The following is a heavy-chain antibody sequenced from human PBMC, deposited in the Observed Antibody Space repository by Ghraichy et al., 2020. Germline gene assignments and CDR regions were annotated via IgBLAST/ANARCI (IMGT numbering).Heavy chain of an antibody. CDR1: GFTFSSFG. D-gene: IGHD6-6*01. J-gene: IGHJ6*02. CDR3: AREPIRIAARTNYYYYYGMDV. CDR2: IWYDGSNK. Sequence: GESLNISCAASGFTFSSFGMHWVRQAPGKGLEWVAVIWYDGSNKYYADSVKGRFTISRDNSKNTLYLQMNSLRAEDTAVYYCAREPIRIAARTNYYYYYGMDVWGQGTTVTVSS. V-gene: IGHV3-33*01.